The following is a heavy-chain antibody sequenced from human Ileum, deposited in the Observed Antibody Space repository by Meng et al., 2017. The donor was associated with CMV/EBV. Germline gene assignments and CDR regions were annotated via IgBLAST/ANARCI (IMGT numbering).Heavy chain of an antibody. CDR3: ARGPYSSSWSSFDY. CDR2: IYTSGST. Sequence: VRLQEPGPGLVNLSGTLSLTCTVSRGSISSDYWSWIRQPAGKGLEWIGRIYTSGSTNYNPSLKSRVTMSVDTSKTQFSLKLSSVTAADTAVYYCARGPYSSSWSSFDYWGQGTLVTVSS. D-gene: IGHD6-13*01. J-gene: IGHJ4*02. V-gene: IGHV4-4*07. CDR1: RGSISSDY.